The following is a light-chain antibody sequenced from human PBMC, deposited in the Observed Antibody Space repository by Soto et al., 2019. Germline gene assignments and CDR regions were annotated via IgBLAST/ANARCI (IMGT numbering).Light chain of an antibody. CDR3: QQYNSYLWT. J-gene: IGKJ1*01. Sequence: DIQLTQSLSSLSASVGNRVTITCRASQSISSCLAWFQQKPGKAPKLLMYDASSLESGVPSRFSGSGSGTEFTLTISSLQPDDFATYYCQQYNSYLWTFGQGTKVDIK. CDR1: QSISSC. CDR2: DAS. V-gene: IGKV1-5*01.